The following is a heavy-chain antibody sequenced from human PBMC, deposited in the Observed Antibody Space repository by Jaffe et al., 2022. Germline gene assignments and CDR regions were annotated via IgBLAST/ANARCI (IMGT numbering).Heavy chain of an antibody. CDR2: IDWDDDK. J-gene: IGHJ3*02. CDR3: ARYCSGGSCYPDAFDI. CDR1: GFSLSTSGMC. Sequence: QVTLRESGPALVKPTQTLTLTCTFSGFSLSTSGMCVSWIRQPPGKALEWLALIDWDDDKYYSTSLKTRLTISKDTSKNQVVLTMTNMDPVDTATYYCARYCSGGSCYPDAFDIWGQGTMVTVSS. V-gene: IGHV2-70*01. D-gene: IGHD2-15*01.